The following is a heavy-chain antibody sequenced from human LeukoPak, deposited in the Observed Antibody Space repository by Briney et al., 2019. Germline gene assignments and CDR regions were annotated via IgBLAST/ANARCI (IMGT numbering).Heavy chain of an antibody. CDR1: GGSISTYY. CDR2: IYFTGRT. V-gene: IGHV4-59*01. D-gene: IGHD3-3*01. CDR3: ARGGYDSDFDY. J-gene: IGHJ4*02. Sequence: PSETLSLTRTVSGGSISTYYWSWIRLPPGKGLEWIAYIYFTGRTQYNPSLKNRVTISVGTSKNQFSLRLSSVTPADTAVYYCARGGYDSDFDYWGQGTLVTVSS.